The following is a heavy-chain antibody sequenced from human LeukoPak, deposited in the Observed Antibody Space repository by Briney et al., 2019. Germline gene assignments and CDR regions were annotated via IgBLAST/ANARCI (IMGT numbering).Heavy chain of an antibody. V-gene: IGHV3-7*01. CDR2: IKQDGSEK. CDR3: AKYMSSSKMSNMDV. D-gene: IGHD2-2*01. Sequence: GGSLRLSCAASGFTFSSYWMSWVRQAPGKGLEWVANIKQDGSEKYYVDSVKGRFTISRDNAKNSLYLQMNSLRAEDTAVYYCAKYMSSSKMSNMDVWGKGTTVTVSS. J-gene: IGHJ6*03. CDR1: GFTFSSYW.